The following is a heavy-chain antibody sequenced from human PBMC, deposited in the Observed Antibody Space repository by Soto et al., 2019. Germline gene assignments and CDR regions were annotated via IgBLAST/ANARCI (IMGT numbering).Heavy chain of an antibody. V-gene: IGHV4-39*01. CDR3: ARLGGGYYWGYYFDY. J-gene: IGHJ4*02. CDR2: IYYSGST. CDR1: GGSISSSSYY. D-gene: IGHD3-22*01. Sequence: QLQLQESGPGLVKPSETLSLTCTVSGGSISSSSYYWGWIRQPSGKGLEWIGSIYYSGSTYYNPSLKSRVTISVDTSKNQFSLTLSSVTAADTAVYYCARLGGGYYWGYYFDYWGQGTLVTVSS.